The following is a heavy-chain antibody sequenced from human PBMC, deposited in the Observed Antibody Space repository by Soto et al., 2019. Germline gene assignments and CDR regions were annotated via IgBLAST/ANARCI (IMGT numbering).Heavy chain of an antibody. D-gene: IGHD4-4*01. CDR2: INSDGSST. CDR3: ARTADYSNYYYYYCGMDV. V-gene: IGHV3-74*01. CDR1: GFTFSSYW. Sequence: GGSLRLSCAASGFTFSSYWMHWVRQAPGKGLVWVSRINSDGSSTSYADSVKGRFTISRDNAKNTLYLQMNSLRAEDTAVYYCARTADYSNYYYYYCGMDVWGQGTTVTVSS. J-gene: IGHJ6*02.